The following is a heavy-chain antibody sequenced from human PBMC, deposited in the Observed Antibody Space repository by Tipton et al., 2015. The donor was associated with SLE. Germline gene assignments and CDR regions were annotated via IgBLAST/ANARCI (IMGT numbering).Heavy chain of an antibody. CDR1: GFTFDDYA. J-gene: IGHJ3*02. Sequence: SLRLSCAASGFTFDDYAMHWVRQAPGKGLEWVSGISWNSGSIGYADSVKGRFTISRDNAKNSLYLQMNSLRAEDTAVYYCARDTGSYYYGSGREGAFDIWGQGTMVTVSS. V-gene: IGHV3-9*01. CDR2: ISWNSGSI. CDR3: ARDTGSYYYGSGREGAFDI. D-gene: IGHD3-10*01.